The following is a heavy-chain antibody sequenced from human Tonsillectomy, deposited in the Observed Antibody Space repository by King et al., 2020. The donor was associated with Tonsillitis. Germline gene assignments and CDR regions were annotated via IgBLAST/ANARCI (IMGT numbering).Heavy chain of an antibody. CDR1: GGSISSSSDY. V-gene: IGHV4-39*01. CDR2: MYYSGST. J-gene: IGHJ6*02. Sequence: QLQESGPGLVKPSETLSLTCTVSGGSISSSSDYWGWIRQPPGKGLEWIGSMYYSGSTYYNPSLKSRVTISVDTSKNQFSLKLSSVTAADTAVYYCARHYGIAALYGMDVWGQGTPVTVSS. CDR3: ARHYGIAALYGMDV. D-gene: IGHD6-6*01.